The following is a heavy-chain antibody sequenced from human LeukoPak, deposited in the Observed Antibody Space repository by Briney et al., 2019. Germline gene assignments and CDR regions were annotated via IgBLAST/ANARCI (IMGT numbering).Heavy chain of an antibody. Sequence: SETLSLTCTVSGGSISSGGSYWSWIRQHPGKGLEWIGYIYYSGSTYYNPSLKSRVTISVDTSKNQFSLKLSSVTAADTAVYYCARDRCSGRGCAFDIWGQGTMVTVSS. CDR2: IYYSGST. D-gene: IGHD4/OR15-4a*01. CDR1: GGSISSGGSY. J-gene: IGHJ3*02. CDR3: ARDRCSGRGCAFDI. V-gene: IGHV4-31*03.